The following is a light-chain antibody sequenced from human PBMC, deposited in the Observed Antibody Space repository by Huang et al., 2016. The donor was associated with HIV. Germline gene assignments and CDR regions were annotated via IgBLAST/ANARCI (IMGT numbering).Light chain of an antibody. CDR2: DAT. J-gene: IGKJ3*01. Sequence: IVLTKSPGTLSWSPGERATRTGRASRSVSSTYLAWYQQKPGQAPRLLIYDATSRATGIPDRFSGSGSGTDFTLTISRLEPEDFAVYYCQQYGSSPPFTFGPGTKVDVK. CDR3: QQYGSSPPFT. CDR1: RSVSSTY. V-gene: IGKV3-20*01.